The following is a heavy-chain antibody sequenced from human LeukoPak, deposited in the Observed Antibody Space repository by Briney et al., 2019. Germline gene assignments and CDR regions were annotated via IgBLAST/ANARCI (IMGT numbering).Heavy chain of an antibody. J-gene: IGHJ3*02. V-gene: IGHV4-59*01. CDR1: TDSTNTYY. CDR2: IYNRGGST. CDR3: ARDRPGIAVAGDAFDI. Sequence: SETLSLTCSVSTDSTNTYYWSWIRQSPGKGLEWIGYIYNRGGSTNYNPSLKTRVTISVDTSKNQFSLKLRSVTAADTAVYYCARDRPGIAVAGDAFDIWGQGTMVTVSS. D-gene: IGHD6-19*01.